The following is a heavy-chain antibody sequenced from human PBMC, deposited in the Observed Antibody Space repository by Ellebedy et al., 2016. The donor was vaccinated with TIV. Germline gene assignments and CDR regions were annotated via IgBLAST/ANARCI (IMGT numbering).Heavy chain of an antibody. V-gene: IGHV4-4*02. J-gene: IGHJ4*02. Sequence: MPSETLSLTCGVSGGSITDTEWWSWVRQSPGMGLEWIGEVHHRGTANYNPSLMSRVSISMDKSKNQFSLDLAFVTAADTAVYYYTRTTQHFAPSNYWGLGMLVTVSS. CDR2: VHHRGTA. CDR3: TRTTQHFAPSNY. CDR1: GGSITDTEW. D-gene: IGHD1-1*01.